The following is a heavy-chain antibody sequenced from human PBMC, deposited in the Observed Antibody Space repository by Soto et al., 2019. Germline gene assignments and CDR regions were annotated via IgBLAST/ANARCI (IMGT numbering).Heavy chain of an antibody. Sequence: QVQLVQSGAEVKKPGSSVKVSCKASGGTFSNYGISWVRQAPGHGLEWMGSIIPTFRTTTYAQKFQGRLTISADESTSTGYMDLSSLIFEDTAVYYCAGGVVGPARVWYKHDMDVWGQGTTVTVSS. J-gene: IGHJ6*02. CDR1: GGTFSNYG. CDR2: IIPTFRTT. CDR3: AGGVVGPARVWYKHDMDV. D-gene: IGHD1-26*01. V-gene: IGHV1-69*18.